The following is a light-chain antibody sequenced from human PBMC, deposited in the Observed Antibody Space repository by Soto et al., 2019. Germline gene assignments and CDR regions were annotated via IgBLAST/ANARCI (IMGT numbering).Light chain of an antibody. Sequence: DIQMTQSPSTLPASVGDRVTITCRASQDISSWLAWYQQKPGKAPKLLIHKASTLQSGVPSRFSGSGSGTEFTLTINSLRTDDFATYYCQQYYRYSYTFGQGTNLELK. V-gene: IGKV1-5*03. CDR3: QQYYRYSYT. J-gene: IGKJ2*01. CDR2: KAS. CDR1: QDISSW.